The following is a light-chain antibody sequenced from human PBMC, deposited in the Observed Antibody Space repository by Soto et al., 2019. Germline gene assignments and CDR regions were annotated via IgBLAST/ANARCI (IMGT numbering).Light chain of an antibody. CDR3: QQGYSTPGT. CDR1: QSISSY. Sequence: DIQMTQSPSSLSASVGDRVTITCRASQSISSYLNWYQQKPGKAPKLLIYAASSLQSGVPSSFSGSGSGTDFTLTISSLQPEDFATYYCQQGYSTPGTFGQGTKVEIK. J-gene: IGKJ1*01. CDR2: AAS. V-gene: IGKV1-39*01.